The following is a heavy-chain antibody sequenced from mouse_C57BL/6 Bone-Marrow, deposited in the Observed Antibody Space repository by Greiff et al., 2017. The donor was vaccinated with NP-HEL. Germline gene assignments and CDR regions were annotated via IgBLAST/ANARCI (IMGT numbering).Heavy chain of an antibody. CDR1: GYTFTSHW. CDR2: IDPSDSYT. V-gene: IGHV1-50*01. D-gene: IGHD2-4*01. CDR3: ARRGYDYDEFAY. J-gene: IGHJ3*01. Sequence: QVQLQQPGAELVKPGASVKLSCKASGYTFTSHWMQWVKQRPGQGLEWIGEIDPSDSYTNYNQKFKGKATLTVDTSSSTAYMQLSSLTSEDSAVYYCARRGYDYDEFAYWGQGTLVTVSA.